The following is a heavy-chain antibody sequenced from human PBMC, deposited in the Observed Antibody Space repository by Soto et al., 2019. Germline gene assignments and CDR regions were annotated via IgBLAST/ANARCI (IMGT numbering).Heavy chain of an antibody. V-gene: IGHV4-31*03. J-gene: IGHJ1*01. CDR3: VRGVLS. CDR2: IHHSGST. D-gene: IGHD3-10*01. Sequence: QVQLQESGPGLVKASQTLSLTCNVSGGSISSGGYYWTWIRQHPGKGLEWIGNIHHSGSTFYNPSLKSRVSMSVDTSNNQFSLKLSSVTAADTAVYFCVRGVLSWGQGTLVTVSS. CDR1: GGSISSGGYY.